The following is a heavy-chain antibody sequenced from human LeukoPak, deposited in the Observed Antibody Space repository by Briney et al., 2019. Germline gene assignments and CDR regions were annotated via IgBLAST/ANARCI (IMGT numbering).Heavy chain of an antibody. D-gene: IGHD3-22*01. V-gene: IGHV1-18*01. J-gene: IGHJ4*02. CDR2: ISAYNGNT. Sequence: GASVKVSCKASGYTFASYGISWVRQAPGQGLEWMGWISAYNGNTNYAQKFQGRVTITADESTSTAYMELSSLRSEDTAVYYCAREEVINPNYFDYWGQGTLVTVSS. CDR3: AREEVINPNYFDY. CDR1: GYTFASYG.